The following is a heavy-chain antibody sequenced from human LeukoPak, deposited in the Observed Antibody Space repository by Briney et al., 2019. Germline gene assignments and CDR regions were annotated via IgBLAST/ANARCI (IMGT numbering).Heavy chain of an antibody. CDR3: ASSDGI. CDR1: GGSFSSYY. V-gene: IGHV4-59*10. D-gene: IGHD5-24*01. J-gene: IGHJ4*02. Sequence: SETLSLTCAVYGGSFSSYYWSWIRQPAGKGLEWIGRIYTSGSTNYNPSLKSRVTISVDTSKNQFSLKLSSVTAADTAVYYCASSDGIWGQGTLVTVSS. CDR2: IYTSGST.